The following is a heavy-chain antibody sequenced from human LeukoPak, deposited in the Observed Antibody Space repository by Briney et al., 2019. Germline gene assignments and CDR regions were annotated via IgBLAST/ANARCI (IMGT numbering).Heavy chain of an antibody. CDR3: ARVARGDYYYHYMDV. D-gene: IGHD3-10*01. V-gene: IGHV3-74*01. Sequence: GGTLRLSCAASGFTFSNHGMNWVRQAPGKGLVWVSRINNDGSSTSYADSVQGRFTISRDNAKNTLYLQMNSLRAEDTALYYCARVARGDYYYHYMDVWGKGTTVTVSS. CDR1: GFTFSNHG. J-gene: IGHJ6*03. CDR2: INNDGSST.